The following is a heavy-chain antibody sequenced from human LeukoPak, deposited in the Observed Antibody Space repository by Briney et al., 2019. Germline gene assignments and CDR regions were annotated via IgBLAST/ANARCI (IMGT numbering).Heavy chain of an antibody. CDR3: ARDPGRTIVVEYYFDY. Sequence: ASVKVSCKASGYTFTSYGISWVRQAPGQGLEWMGWISAYNGNTNYAQKLQGRVTMTTDTSTSTAYMELRSLRSDDTAVYYCARDPGRTIVVEYYFDYWGQGTLVTVSS. J-gene: IGHJ4*02. CDR1: GYTFTSYG. D-gene: IGHD3-22*01. CDR2: ISAYNGNT. V-gene: IGHV1-18*01.